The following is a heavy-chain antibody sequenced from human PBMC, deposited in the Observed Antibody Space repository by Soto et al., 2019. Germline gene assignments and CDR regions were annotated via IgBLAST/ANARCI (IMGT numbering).Heavy chain of an antibody. CDR3: ARDRSGNYYSIHY. V-gene: IGHV1-2*02. D-gene: IGHD1-26*01. CDR2: VNPNIANT. Sequence: ASVKVSCKASGYTFTGYYIHWVRQAPGQGLEWMGWVNPNIANTVYAQKFEGRVTMTRDTSISTVYMELSGLTSDDTAVYYCARDRSGNYYSIHYWGQGALVTVSS. CDR1: GYTFTGYY. J-gene: IGHJ4*02.